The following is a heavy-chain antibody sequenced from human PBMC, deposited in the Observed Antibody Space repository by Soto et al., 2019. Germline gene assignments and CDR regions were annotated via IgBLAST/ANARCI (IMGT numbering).Heavy chain of an antibody. V-gene: IGHV3-21*01. J-gene: IGHJ6*03. Sequence: GGSLRLSCAASGFTFSSYSMNWVRQAPGKGLEWVSSISSSSSYIYYADSVKGRFTISRDNAKNSLYLQMNSLRAEDTAVYYCARDSGNLEAERPLLLWFGELSKRYYYYYMDVWGKGTTVTVSS. CDR3: ARDSGNLEAERPLLLWFGELSKRYYYYYMDV. D-gene: IGHD3-10*01. CDR2: ISSSSSYI. CDR1: GFTFSSYS.